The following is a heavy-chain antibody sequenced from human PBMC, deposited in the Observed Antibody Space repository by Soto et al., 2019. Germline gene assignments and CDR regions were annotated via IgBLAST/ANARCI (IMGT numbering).Heavy chain of an antibody. D-gene: IGHD3-22*01. J-gene: IGHJ4*02. CDR1: GYTFTSYA. CDR3: AINWPDYYDSSGYYQY. CDR2: INAGNGNT. Sequence: ASVKVSCKASGYTFTSYAMHWVRQAPGQRLEWMGWINAGNGNTKYSQKFQGRVTITRDTSASTAYMELSSLRSEDTAVYYCAINWPDYYDSSGYYQYWGQGTLVTVSS. V-gene: IGHV1-3*01.